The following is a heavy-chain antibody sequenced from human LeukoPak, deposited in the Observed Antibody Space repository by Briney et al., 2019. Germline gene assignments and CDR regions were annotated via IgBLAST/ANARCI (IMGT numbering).Heavy chain of an antibody. CDR2: ISGSGGST. Sequence: GGSLRLSCAASGFTFSSYAMSWVRQAPGKGLEWVSGISGSGGSTYYADSVKGRFTISRDNSKNTLSLQMNSLRAEDTAVYYCARGASVSTPELFDYWGQGTLVTVSS. CDR3: ARGASVSTPELFDY. D-gene: IGHD5/OR15-5a*01. CDR1: GFTFSSYA. J-gene: IGHJ4*02. V-gene: IGHV3-23*01.